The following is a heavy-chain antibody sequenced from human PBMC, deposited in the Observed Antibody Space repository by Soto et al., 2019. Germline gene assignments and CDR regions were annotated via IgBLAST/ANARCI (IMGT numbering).Heavy chain of an antibody. CDR2: IIPIFGTT. Sequence: GASVKVSCKASGGTVSSYAISGVRQAPGQGLEWMGGIIPIFGTTHYAQKLQGRVTITTDKSTSTAYMELRSLRSDDTAVYYCARSVVQQRQPSDYWGQGTLVTVSS. V-gene: IGHV1-69*05. CDR3: ARSVVQQRQPSDY. D-gene: IGHD6-25*01. J-gene: IGHJ4*02. CDR1: GGTVSSYA.